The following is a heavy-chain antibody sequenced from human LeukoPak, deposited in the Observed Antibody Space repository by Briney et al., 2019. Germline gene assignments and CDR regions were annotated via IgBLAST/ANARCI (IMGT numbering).Heavy chain of an antibody. CDR2: IYTSGST. J-gene: IGHJ4*02. V-gene: IGHV4-4*07. Sequence: ETVSLTCTVSGGSISSYYWSWIRQPAGKGLEWIGRIYTSGSTNYNPSLKSRVTMSVDTSKNQFSLKLSSVTAADTAVYYCAKGEPSGGSRYSASNYWGQASPATVSS. CDR1: GGSISSYY. CDR3: AKGEPSGGSRYSASNY. D-gene: IGHD2-15*01.